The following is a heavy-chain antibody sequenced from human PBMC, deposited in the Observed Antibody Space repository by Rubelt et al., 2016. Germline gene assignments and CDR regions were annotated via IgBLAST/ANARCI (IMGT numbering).Heavy chain of an antibody. Sequence: GSLRLSCAASGFTFSGYTMNWVRQAPGKGLEWVSCIRSSGSYIYYADSVKGRFTISRDNAKNSLYLQMNSLSPEDTAVYYCARAGSGYDPGVYGMDVWGQGTTVTVSS. CDR3: ARAGSGYDPGVYGMDV. CDR1: GFTFSGYT. V-gene: IGHV3-21*01. D-gene: IGHD5-12*01. J-gene: IGHJ6*02. CDR2: IRSSGSYI.